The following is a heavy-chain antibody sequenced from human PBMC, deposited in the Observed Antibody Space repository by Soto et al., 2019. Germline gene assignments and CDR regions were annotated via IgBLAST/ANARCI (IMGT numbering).Heavy chain of an antibody. J-gene: IGHJ4*02. Sequence: QVQLVESGGGVVQPGRSLRLSCAASGFTFSSYGMHWVRQAPGKGLEWVAVIWYDGSNKYYADSVKGRFTISRDNSKNTLYLQMNSLRAEDTAVYYCARDHGRWEPIIDYWGQGTLVTVSS. CDR2: IWYDGSNK. V-gene: IGHV3-33*01. D-gene: IGHD1-26*01. CDR3: ARDHGRWEPIIDY. CDR1: GFTFSSYG.